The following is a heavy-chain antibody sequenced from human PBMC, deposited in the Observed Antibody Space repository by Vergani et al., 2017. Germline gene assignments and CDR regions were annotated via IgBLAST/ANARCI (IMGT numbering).Heavy chain of an antibody. CDR1: GGSISSSSYY. V-gene: IGHV4-39*01. CDR3: ARHGLGGIAVAGTLACDY. D-gene: IGHD6-19*01. CDR2: IYYSGST. Sequence: QLQLQESGPGLVKPSETLSLTCTVSGGSISSSSYYWGWLRQPPGKGLEWIGSIYYSGSTYYNPSLKSRVTISVDTSKNQFSLKLSSVTAADTAVYYCARHGLGGIAVAGTLACDYWGQGTLVTVSS. J-gene: IGHJ4*02.